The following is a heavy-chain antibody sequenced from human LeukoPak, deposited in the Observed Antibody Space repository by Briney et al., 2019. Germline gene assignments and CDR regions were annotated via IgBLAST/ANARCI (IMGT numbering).Heavy chain of an antibody. V-gene: IGHV3-9*01. Sequence: PGRSLRLSCAASGFTFDDYAMHWVRQAPGKGLEWVSGIGWNSGSIGYADSVKGRFAISRDNAENSLYLQMNSLRAEDRALYYCAKAGFLEWLLFDYWGQGTLVTVSS. CDR2: IGWNSGSI. CDR1: GFTFDDYA. CDR3: AKAGFLEWLLFDY. D-gene: IGHD3-3*01. J-gene: IGHJ4*02.